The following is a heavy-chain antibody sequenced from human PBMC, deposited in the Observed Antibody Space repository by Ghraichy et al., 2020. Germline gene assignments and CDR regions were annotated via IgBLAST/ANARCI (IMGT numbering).Heavy chain of an antibody. CDR2: IYYSGST. CDR3: AITPSVWEPSQNNWFDP. D-gene: IGHD1-26*01. J-gene: IGHJ5*02. V-gene: IGHV4-39*01. Sequence: SETLSLTCTVSGGSISSSSYYWGWIRQPPGKGLEWIGSIYYSGSTYYNPSLKSRVTISVDTSKNQFSLKLSSVTAADTAVYYCAITPSVWEPSQNNWFDPWSQGTLVTVSS. CDR1: GGSISSSSYY.